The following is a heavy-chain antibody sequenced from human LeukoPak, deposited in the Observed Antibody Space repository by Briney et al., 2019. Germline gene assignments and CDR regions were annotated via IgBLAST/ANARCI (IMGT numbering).Heavy chain of an antibody. CDR3: ARGGYGSGSYCPY. J-gene: IGHJ4*02. Sequence: GSLRLSCAASGFTFNDYYMNWIRQAPGQGLEWISYISSSGIHTTYADSVKGRFTISRDNAKNSLYLQMNSLRAEDTAVYYCARGGYGSGSYCPYWGRGTLVTVSS. CDR2: ISSSGIHT. CDR1: GFTFNDYY. D-gene: IGHD3-10*01. V-gene: IGHV3-11*05.